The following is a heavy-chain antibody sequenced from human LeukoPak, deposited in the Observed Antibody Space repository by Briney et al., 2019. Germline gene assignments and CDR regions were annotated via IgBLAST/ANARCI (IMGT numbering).Heavy chain of an antibody. CDR3: ASRFLEWLLDY. CDR1: GGSISSNNYY. Sequence: PSETLSLTCTVSGGSISSNNYYWGWIRQPPGKGLEWIGSIYYSGSTYYNPSLKSRVTISVDTSKNQFSLKLSSVTAADTAVYYCASRFLEWLLDYWGQGTLVTVPS. V-gene: IGHV4-39*01. J-gene: IGHJ4*02. CDR2: IYYSGST. D-gene: IGHD3-3*01.